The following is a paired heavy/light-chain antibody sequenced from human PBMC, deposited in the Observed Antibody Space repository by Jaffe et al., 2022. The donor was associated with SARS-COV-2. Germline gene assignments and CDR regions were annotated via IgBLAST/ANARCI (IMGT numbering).Heavy chain of an antibody. CDR2: IGSGGTTI. D-gene: IGHD2-2*01. J-gene: IGHJ4*02. V-gene: IGHV3-48*02. Sequence: EVQLVESGGGLAQPGGSLRLSCVGSGFTFSSYSMNWVRQAPGKGLEWIAFIGSGGTTIHYADSVKGRFTISRDNAKNSLYLQLSSLREEDTAVYYCAGESTLSSPPDHWGQGTLVTVSS. CDR1: GFTFSSYS. CDR3: AGESTLSSPPDH.
Light chain of an antibody. CDR1: QSISSR. CDR3: QQYQSPMYT. CDR2: WAS. J-gene: IGKJ2*01. Sequence: IQMTQSPSTLSASVGDRVTITCRASQSISSRLAWYQQTPGRAPKLLIYWASTLESGVPSRFSGSGSGTEFTLTISSLQPDDFAIYYCQQYQSPMYTFGQGTKLEI. V-gene: IGKV1-5*03.